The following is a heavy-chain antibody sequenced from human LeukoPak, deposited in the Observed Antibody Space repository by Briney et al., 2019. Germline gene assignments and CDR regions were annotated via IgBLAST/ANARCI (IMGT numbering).Heavy chain of an antibody. J-gene: IGHJ3*02. CDR3: ARDPRVTGSFWSFDI. CDR1: GGSISSSSYY. D-gene: IGHD2-21*02. CDR2: IYYSGST. Sequence: TSETLSLTCTVSGGSISSSSYYWGWIRQPPGKGLEWIGSIYYSGSTYYNPSLKSRVTISVDTSKNQFSLKLSSVTAADTAVYYCARDPRVTGSFWSFDIWGQGTMVTVSS. V-gene: IGHV4-39*07.